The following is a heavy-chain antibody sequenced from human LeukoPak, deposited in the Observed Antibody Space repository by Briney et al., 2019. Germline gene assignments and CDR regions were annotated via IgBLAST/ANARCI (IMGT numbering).Heavy chain of an antibody. CDR1: EFSVGSNY. V-gene: IGHV3-66*01. D-gene: IGHD6-6*01. J-gene: IGHJ4*02. CDR2: IYSGGST. CDR3: ARGSPDSSSSVDFDY. Sequence: PGGSLRLSCAASEFSVGSNYMTWVRQAPGKGLEWVSLIYSGGSTYYADSVKGRFTISRDNSKNTLYLQMNSLRAEDTAVYYCARGSPDSSSSVDFDYWGQGTLVTVSS.